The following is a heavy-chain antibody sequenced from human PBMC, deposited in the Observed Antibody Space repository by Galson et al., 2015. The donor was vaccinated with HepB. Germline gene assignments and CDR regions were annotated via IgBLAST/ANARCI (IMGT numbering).Heavy chain of an antibody. J-gene: IGHJ4*02. CDR3: ARESTWQLDY. CDR2: INSHGSAT. CDR1: GFTFRRFS. D-gene: IGHD2/OR15-2a*01. V-gene: IGHV3-7*03. Sequence: SLRLSCAASGFTFRRFSMAWVRQAPGKGLEWVANINSHGSATSYVDSVKGRFIVSRDNAGNSLFLQMNSLRAEDTAVYYCARESTWQLDYWCRGTLVTVSS.